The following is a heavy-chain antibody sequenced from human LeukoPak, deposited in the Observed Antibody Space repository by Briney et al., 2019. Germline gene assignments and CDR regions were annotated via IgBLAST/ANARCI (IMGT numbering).Heavy chain of an antibody. CDR2: ISSASNTI. D-gene: IGHD4-17*01. CDR1: GFTFSSYS. J-gene: IGHJ4*02. V-gene: IGHV3-48*04. Sequence: GGSLRLSCAASGFTFSSYSMNWVRQAPGKGLEWVSYISSASNTIYYADSVKGRFTISRDNAKNSLYLQMNSLRAEDTAVYYCARVWEFVNILDYGDYVDYWGQGTLVTVSS. CDR3: ARVWEFVNILDYGDYVDY.